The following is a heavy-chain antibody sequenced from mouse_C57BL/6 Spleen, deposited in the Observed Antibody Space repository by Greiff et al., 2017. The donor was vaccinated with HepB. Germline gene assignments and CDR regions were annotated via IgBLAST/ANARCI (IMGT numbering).Heavy chain of an antibody. D-gene: IGHD1-1*01. J-gene: IGHJ2*01. V-gene: IGHV1-55*01. CDR3: ATGLITTVVGGY. CDR2: IYPGSGST. CDR1: GYTFTSYW. Sequence: QVQLQQPGAELVKPGASVKMSCKASGYTFTSYWITWVKQRPGQGLEWIGDIYPGSGSTNYNEKFKSKATLTVDTSSSTAYMQLSSLTSEDSAVYYCATGLITTVVGGYWGQGTTLTVSS.